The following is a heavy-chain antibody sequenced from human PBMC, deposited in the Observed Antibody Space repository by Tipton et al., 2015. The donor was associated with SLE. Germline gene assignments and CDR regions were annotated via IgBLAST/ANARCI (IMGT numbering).Heavy chain of an antibody. V-gene: IGHV4-59*11. CDR1: GGSISSHY. J-gene: IGHJ4*02. CDR3: ARARGPRIAVAGDFDY. Sequence: TLSLTCTVSGGSISSHYWSWIRQSPGKGLEWIGYIYYSGSTNYNPSLKSRVTISVDTSKNQFSLKLSSVTAADTAVYYCARARGPRIAVAGDFDYWGQGTLVTVSS. CDR2: IYYSGST. D-gene: IGHD6-19*01.